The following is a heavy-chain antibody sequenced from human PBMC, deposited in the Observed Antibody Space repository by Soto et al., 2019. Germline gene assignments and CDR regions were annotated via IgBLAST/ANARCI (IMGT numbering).Heavy chain of an antibody. D-gene: IGHD3-10*01. CDR3: ARVGGQLFGDHGMDV. CDR1: GYTFTTYE. Sequence: QVQLVQSGAEVKKPGASVTVSCKASGYTFTTYEINWVRQVPGQGLEWMGWMSPSSGNTGYVDQFRGRVTMTSNTSMTTAYMELSSLRSEATAVYYCARVGGQLFGDHGMDVWGQGTTVTVSS. J-gene: IGHJ6*02. CDR2: MSPSSGNT. V-gene: IGHV1-8*01.